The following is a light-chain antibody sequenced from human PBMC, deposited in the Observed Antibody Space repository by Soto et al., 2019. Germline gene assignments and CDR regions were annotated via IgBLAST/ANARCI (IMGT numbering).Light chain of an antibody. CDR2: STN. CDR3: VLYMGSWV. J-gene: IGLJ3*02. V-gene: IGLV8-61*01. Sequence: QTVVTQEPSSSVSPGGTVTLTCGLSSGSVSTSYYPSWYQQTPGQAPRTLIYSTNTRSSGVPDRFSGSILGNKAALTITGAQADDESDYYCVLYMGSWVFGGRTKLTV. CDR1: SGSVSTSYY.